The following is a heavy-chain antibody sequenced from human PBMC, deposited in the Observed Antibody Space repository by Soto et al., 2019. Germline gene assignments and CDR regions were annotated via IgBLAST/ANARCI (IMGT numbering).Heavy chain of an antibody. V-gene: IGHV3-23*01. D-gene: IGHD3-3*01. CDR1: GFTFSSYA. J-gene: IGHJ4*02. CDR2: ISGSGGST. Sequence: EVQLLESGGGLVQPGGSLRLSCAASGFTFSSYAMSWVRQAPGKGLEWVSAISGSGGSTYYADSVKGRFTISRDNSKNTLYLQMNSLRAEDTAVYYCAITEIFGVDYPRSIDYWGQGTLVTVSS. CDR3: AITEIFGVDYPRSIDY.